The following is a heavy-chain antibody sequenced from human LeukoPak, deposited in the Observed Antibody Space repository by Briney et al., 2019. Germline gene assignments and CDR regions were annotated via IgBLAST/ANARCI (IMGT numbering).Heavy chain of an antibody. Sequence: SETLSLTCTVSGDSISSGVYYWSWIRQPPGRGLEWIGYIYSSGSTYYNPSLKSRVTISVDTSKNQFSLKLSSVTAADTAVYYCARAVTEFDYWGQGTLVTVSS. CDR2: IYSSGST. CDR3: ARAVTEFDY. J-gene: IGHJ4*02. D-gene: IGHD4-11*01. CDR1: GDSISSGVYY. V-gene: IGHV4-30-4*01.